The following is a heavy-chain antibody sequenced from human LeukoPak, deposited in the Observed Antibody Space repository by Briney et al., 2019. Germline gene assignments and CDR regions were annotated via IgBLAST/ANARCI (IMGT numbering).Heavy chain of an antibody. Sequence: SETLSLTCAVSGGSISSSTWWTWVRQPPGKRLEWIGEVFYSGSTNSNPSLKSRLTMSVDESKHEFSLKLTSVTAADTAVYYCASGGLVSRYLDHWGQGTLVTVSP. V-gene: IGHV4-4*02. CDR1: GGSISSSTW. CDR2: VFYSGST. D-gene: IGHD3-9*01. J-gene: IGHJ4*02. CDR3: ASGGLVSRYLDH.